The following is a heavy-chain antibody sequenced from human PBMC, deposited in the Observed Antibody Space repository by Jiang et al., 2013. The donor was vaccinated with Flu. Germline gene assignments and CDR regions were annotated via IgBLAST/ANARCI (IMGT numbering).Heavy chain of an antibody. CDR1: GYSFTSYA. J-gene: IGHJ4*02. CDR2: INADNGFT. CDR3: ARDYDYVWGNYRFDYFDY. V-gene: IGHV1-3*01. Sequence: RVSCKASGYSFTSYAIHWVRQAPGQRLEWLGWINADNGFTESSQKFQGRVTFTRDTSASIAYMELSSLRSEDTAVYYCARDYDYVWGNYRFDYFDYWGQGTLVTVSS. D-gene: IGHD3-16*02.